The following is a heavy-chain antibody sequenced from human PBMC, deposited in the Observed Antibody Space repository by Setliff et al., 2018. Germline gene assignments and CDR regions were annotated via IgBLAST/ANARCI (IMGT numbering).Heavy chain of an antibody. CDR2: IYYSGSS. CDR1: GGSISSGDYY. Sequence: SETLSLTCTVSGGSISSGDYYWSWIRQPPGKGLEWITYIYYSGSSYYNPSLQSRVTISVDTSKNQFSLKLSSVTAADTAVYYCARDRFGKDFDYGGQGTLVTVSS. D-gene: IGHD3-16*02. J-gene: IGHJ4*02. V-gene: IGHV4-30-4*08. CDR3: ARDRFGKDFDY.